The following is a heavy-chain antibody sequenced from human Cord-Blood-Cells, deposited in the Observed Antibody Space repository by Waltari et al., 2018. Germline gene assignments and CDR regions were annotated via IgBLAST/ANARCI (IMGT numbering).Heavy chain of an antibody. J-gene: IGHJ4*02. V-gene: IGHV4-34*01. CDR3: ARGPTWGSHFDY. D-gene: IGHD7-27*01. CDR1: GGSFSGYY. Sequence: QVQLQQWGAGLLKPSETLSLTCAVYGGSFSGYYWGWIRQPPGKGLEWIGEINHSGSTNYNPSLKSRVTISVDTSKNQFSLKLSSVTAADTAVYYCARGPTWGSHFDYWGQGTLVTVSS. CDR2: INHSGST.